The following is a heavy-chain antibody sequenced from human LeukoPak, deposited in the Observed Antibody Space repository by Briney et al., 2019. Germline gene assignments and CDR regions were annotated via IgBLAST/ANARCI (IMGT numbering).Heavy chain of an antibody. CDR1: GFTFSSYT. Sequence: GGSLRLSCAASGFTFSSYTINWVRQAPGKGLEWVTLISYDGSNKYYADSVKGRFTIFRDNSKNTLYLQMNSLRAEDTAVYYCARAITMIVSWYEVNYGMDVWGQGTTVTVSS. CDR2: ISYDGSNK. D-gene: IGHD3-22*01. V-gene: IGHV3-30*14. J-gene: IGHJ6*02. CDR3: ARAITMIVSWYEVNYGMDV.